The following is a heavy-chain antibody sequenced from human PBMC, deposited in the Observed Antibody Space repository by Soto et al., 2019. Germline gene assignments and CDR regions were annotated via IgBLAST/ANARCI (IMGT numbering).Heavy chain of an antibody. CDR3: ATDDAPGAFDI. CDR2: ISYDGSNK. CDR1: GFTFSSYG. J-gene: IGHJ3*02. V-gene: IGHV3-30*03. Sequence: PGGSLRLSCAASGFTFSSYGMHWVRQAPGKGLEWVAVISYDGSNKYYADSVKGRFTISRDNSKNTLYLQMNSLRAEDTAVYYCATDDAPGAFDIWGQGTLVTVSS.